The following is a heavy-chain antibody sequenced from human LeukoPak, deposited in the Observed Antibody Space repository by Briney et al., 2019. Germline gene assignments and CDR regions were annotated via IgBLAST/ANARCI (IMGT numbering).Heavy chain of an antibody. CDR1: GGSFISYV. Sequence: SVKVTCKASGGSFISYVITWVRQARGQGLEWMGGIIPIFGTANYAQKFQGRVTITADESTSTAYMELSSLRSEDTAVYYCARALEYSSSSGLDYWGQGTLVTVSS. V-gene: IGHV1-69*01. CDR3: ARALEYSSSSGLDY. CDR2: IIPIFGTA. J-gene: IGHJ4*02. D-gene: IGHD6-6*01.